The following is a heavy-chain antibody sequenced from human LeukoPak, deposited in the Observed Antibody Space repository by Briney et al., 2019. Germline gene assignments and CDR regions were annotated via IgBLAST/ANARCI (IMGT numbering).Heavy chain of an antibody. CDR2: ISGSGGST. Sequence: GGSLSLSYAASGLIFSSYAMTWVRQPPWKGLEWVSGISGSGGSTSYADSVKGRFTLSRDNSKNTLFLQMNGLRAEDTAVCYCAKNLRHLAVTGCDYWGQGTLVTVSS. CDR3: AKNLRHLAVTGCDY. J-gene: IGHJ4*02. D-gene: IGHD6-25*01. V-gene: IGHV3-23*01. CDR1: GLIFSSYA.